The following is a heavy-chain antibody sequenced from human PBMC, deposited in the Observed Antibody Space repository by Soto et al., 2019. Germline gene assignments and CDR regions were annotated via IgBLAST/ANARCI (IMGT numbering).Heavy chain of an antibody. CDR3: ARDSITIFSGPAHNAFDI. V-gene: IGHV3-21*01. Sequence: GGSLRLSCAASGFTFSSYSMNWVRQAPGKGLEWVSSISSSSSYIYYADSVKGRFTISRDNAKNSLYLQMNSLRAEDTAVYYCARDSITIFSGPAHNAFDIWGQGTMLTVSS. CDR1: GFTFSSYS. CDR2: ISSSSSYI. D-gene: IGHD3-9*01. J-gene: IGHJ3*02.